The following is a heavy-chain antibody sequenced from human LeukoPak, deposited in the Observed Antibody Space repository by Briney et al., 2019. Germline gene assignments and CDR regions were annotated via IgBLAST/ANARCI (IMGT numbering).Heavy chain of an antibody. Sequence: GGSLRLSCAASGFTFSSYEMNWVRQAPGKGLEWVSYISSSGSTIYYADSVKGRLTISRDNAKNSLYLQMNSLRAEDTAVYYCARGGRKPKAWIWGQGTMVTVSS. J-gene: IGHJ3*02. CDR3: ARGGRKPKAWI. CDR1: GFTFSSYE. V-gene: IGHV3-48*03. D-gene: IGHD1-14*01. CDR2: ISSSGSTI.